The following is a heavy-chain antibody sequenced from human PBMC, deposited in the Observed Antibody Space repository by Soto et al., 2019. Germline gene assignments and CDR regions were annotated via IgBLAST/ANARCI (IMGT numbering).Heavy chain of an antibody. CDR3: YTGLSIYYDSSPDLSSSGIDY. J-gene: IGHJ4*02. CDR2: ISYDGSNK. Sequence: PGGSLRLSCAASGFTFSSYAMHWVRQAPGKGLEWVAVISYDGSNKYYADSVKGRFTISRDNSKNTLYLQMNSLRAEDTAVYYCYTGLSIYYDSSPDLSSSGIDYWGQGTLVTVSS. V-gene: IGHV3-30-3*01. CDR1: GFTFSSYA. D-gene: IGHD3-22*01.